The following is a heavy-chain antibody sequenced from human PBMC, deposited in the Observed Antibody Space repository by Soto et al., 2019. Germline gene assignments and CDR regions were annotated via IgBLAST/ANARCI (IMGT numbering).Heavy chain of an antibody. D-gene: IGHD6-19*01. CDR2: INAYNGNT. CDR1: GYTFTSYG. J-gene: IGHJ4*02. V-gene: IGHV1-18*01. CDR3: AREQAVAQVDY. Sequence: QVQLVQSGAEVKKPGASVKVSCKASGYTFTSYGISWVRQAPGQGLEWMGWINAYNGNTKYAQKLQGRVTMTTDTDTRAAYVELRSLRSDDTDVYCCAREQAVAQVDYWGQGTLVTVSS.